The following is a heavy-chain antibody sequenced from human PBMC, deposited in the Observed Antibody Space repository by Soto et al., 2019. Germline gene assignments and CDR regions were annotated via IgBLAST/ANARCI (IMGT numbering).Heavy chain of an antibody. V-gene: IGHV4-34*01. Sequence: SETLSLTCAVYGGSFSGYYWSWIRQPPGKGLEWIGEINHSGSTNYNPSLKSRVTISVDTSKNQFSLKLSSVTAADTAVYYCARIKVDTGYFDYWGQGTLVTVSS. J-gene: IGHJ4*02. CDR1: GGSFSGYY. CDR3: ARIKVDTGYFDY. CDR2: INHSGST. D-gene: IGHD5-18*01.